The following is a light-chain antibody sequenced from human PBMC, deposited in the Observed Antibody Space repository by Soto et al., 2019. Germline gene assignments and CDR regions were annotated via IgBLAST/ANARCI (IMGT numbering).Light chain of an antibody. J-gene: IGLJ3*02. CDR1: SSDVGAYNY. V-gene: IGLV2-14*01. Sequence: QSALTQPASVSGSPGQSITISCTGTSSDVGAYNYVSWYQQRPDKAPKLMIFEVSDRPSGVSNRFSGSNSGNTASLTISGLQAEDEADYFCSSYTSNSTLVFGGGTKLTVL. CDR3: SSYTSNSTLV. CDR2: EVS.